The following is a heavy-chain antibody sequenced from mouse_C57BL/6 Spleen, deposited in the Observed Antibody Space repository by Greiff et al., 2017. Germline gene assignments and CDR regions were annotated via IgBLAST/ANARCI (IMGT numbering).Heavy chain of an antibody. CDR2: ISYDGSN. J-gene: IGHJ2*01. CDR3: ARGPRYFDY. V-gene: IGHV3-6*01. Sequence: VQLKESGPGLVKPSQTLSLTCSVTGYSITSGYYWNWIRQFPGNKLEWMGYISYDGSNNYNPSLKNRISITRDTSKNQFFLKLNSVTTEDTATYYCARGPRYFDYWGQGTTLTVSS. CDR1: GYSITSGYY.